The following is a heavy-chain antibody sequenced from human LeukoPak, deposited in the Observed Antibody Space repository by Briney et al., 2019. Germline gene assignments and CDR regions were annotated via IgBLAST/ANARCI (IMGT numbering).Heavy chain of an antibody. V-gene: IGHV3-23*01. Sequence: GGSLRLSCAASGFTFDSYVMTWVRQVPGKGLEWVSSISGRDASTNYARSVRGRFTTSRDNSKSTVYLQMNSLRVEDTAVYYCARSASMAILIFDYWGQGALVTVSS. CDR1: GFTFDSYV. CDR2: ISGRDAST. J-gene: IGHJ4*02. D-gene: IGHD3-16*01. CDR3: ARSASMAILIFDY.